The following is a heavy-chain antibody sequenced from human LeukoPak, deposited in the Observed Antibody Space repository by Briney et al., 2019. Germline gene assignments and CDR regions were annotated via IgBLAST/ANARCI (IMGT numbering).Heavy chain of an antibody. CDR2: ISPYNGNT. D-gene: IGHD3-16*02. J-gene: IGHJ4*02. CDR1: GYTFTSYD. Sequence: ASVKVSCKASGYTFTSYDINWVRQAPGQGLEWMGWISPYNGNTDYAEKLQDRVTMTADTSTSTVYMELQSLRSDDTAVYYCARELPVWRSYRYFGYWSQGTVVTVSS. CDR3: ARELPVWRSYRYFGY. V-gene: IGHV1-18*01.